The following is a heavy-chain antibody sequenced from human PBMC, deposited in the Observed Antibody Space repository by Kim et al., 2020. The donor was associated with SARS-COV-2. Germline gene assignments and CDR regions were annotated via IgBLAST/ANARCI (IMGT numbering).Heavy chain of an antibody. D-gene: IGHD5-12*01. CDR3: ARDTWQRLRGFTCYY. J-gene: IGHJ6*01. Sequence: GGSLRLSCAASGFTFSSCAIHWVRQAPGKGLEWVAVISYDGSNINYADSVKGRFTISRDNSKNTLYLQMNSLRAEDTALYYCARDTWQRLRGFTCYY. CDR1: GFTFSSCA. CDR2: ISYDGSNI. V-gene: IGHV3-30-3*01.